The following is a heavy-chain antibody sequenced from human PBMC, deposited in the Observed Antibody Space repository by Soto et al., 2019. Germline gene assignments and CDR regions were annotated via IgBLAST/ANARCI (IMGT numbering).Heavy chain of an antibody. V-gene: IGHV3-23*01. J-gene: IGHJ6*03. D-gene: IGHD3-3*01. CDR3: AKDLGTDDFWSAYYTYGYMDV. CDR2: ISGSGDNT. CDR1: GFTFSSYA. Sequence: EVQLLESGGGLVQPGGSLRLSCAASGFTFSSYALNWVRQAPGKGLEWVSVISGSGDNTYYADSVKGRFTISRDNSKNTMYLQMNSLRAEDTAVYYCAKDLGTDDFWSAYYTYGYMDVWGKGTTVTVSS.